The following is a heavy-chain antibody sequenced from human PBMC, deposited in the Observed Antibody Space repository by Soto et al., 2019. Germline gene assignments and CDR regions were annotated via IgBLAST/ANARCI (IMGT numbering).Heavy chain of an antibody. D-gene: IGHD4-17*01. CDR3: ARDPYGDYGYYYYGMDV. V-gene: IGHV3-21*01. CDR2: ISSSSSYI. Sequence: EVQLVESGGGLVKPGGSLRLSCAASGFTFSSYSMNWVRQAPGKGLEWVSSISSSSSYIYYADSVKGRFTISRDNAKNSLYLQMNSLRAEDTAVYYCARDPYGDYGYYYYGMDVWGQGTTVTVSS. J-gene: IGHJ6*02. CDR1: GFTFSSYS.